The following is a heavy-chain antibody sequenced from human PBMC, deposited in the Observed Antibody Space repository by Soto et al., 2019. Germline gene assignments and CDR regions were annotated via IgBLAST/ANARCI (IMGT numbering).Heavy chain of an antibody. CDR3: ANDMAAAYQQGDAFDI. J-gene: IGHJ3*02. V-gene: IGHV3-33*03. Sequence: QVQLVESGGGVVQPGRSLRLSCAASGFTFSNYGMHWVRQAPGKGVEWVAVIWNDGTNKYYVDYVRGRFTISRDDSKNTLYLEMNSLRSEATGVYYCANDMAAAYQQGDAFDIWGLGTMVSVSA. CDR2: IWNDGTNK. CDR1: GFTFSNYG. D-gene: IGHD2-21*01.